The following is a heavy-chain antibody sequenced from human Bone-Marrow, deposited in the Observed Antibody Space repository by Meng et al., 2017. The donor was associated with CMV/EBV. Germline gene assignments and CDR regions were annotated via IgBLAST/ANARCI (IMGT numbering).Heavy chain of an antibody. CDR2: ISAYNGNT. V-gene: IGHV1-18*01. Sequence: ASVKVSCKASGYTFTSYGISWVRQAPGQGLEWMGWISAYNGNTNYAQKLQGRVTITTDESTSTAYMELSSLRSEDTAVYYCARESTVTHFYGMDVWGQGTTVTVSS. D-gene: IGHD4-11*01. CDR3: ARESTVTHFYGMDV. J-gene: IGHJ6*02. CDR1: GYTFTSYG.